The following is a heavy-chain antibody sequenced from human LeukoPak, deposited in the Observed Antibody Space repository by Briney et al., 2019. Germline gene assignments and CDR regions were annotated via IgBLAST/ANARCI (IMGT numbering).Heavy chain of an antibody. J-gene: IGHJ4*02. V-gene: IGHV4-34*01. CDR2: INHSGCT. D-gene: IGHD2-2*01. CDR3: ARCRRAYPDY. CDR1: GGPFSGYY. Sequence: SETLSLICAVYGGPFSGYYWSWIRQPPGKGLEWIGEINHSGCTNYNPSLKSRVTISVDTSKNQFSLKLSSVTAADTAVYYCARCRRAYPDYWGQGTLVTVSS.